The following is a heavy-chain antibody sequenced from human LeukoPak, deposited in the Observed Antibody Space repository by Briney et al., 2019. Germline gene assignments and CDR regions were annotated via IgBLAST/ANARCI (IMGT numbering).Heavy chain of an antibody. J-gene: IGHJ5*02. CDR3: ARDVITMVRGVFDP. V-gene: IGHV3-11*01. CDR2: ISSSGSTI. CDR1: GFTFSDYY. Sequence: GGSLRLSCAASGFTFSDYYMNWIRQAPGKGLEWVSYISSSGSTIYYADSVKGRFTISRDNAKDSLYLQMNSLRAEDTAVYYCARDVITMVRGVFDPWGQGTLVTVSS. D-gene: IGHD3-10*01.